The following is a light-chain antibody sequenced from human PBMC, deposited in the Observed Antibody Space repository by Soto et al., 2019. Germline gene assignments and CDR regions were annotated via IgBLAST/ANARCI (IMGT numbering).Light chain of an antibody. Sequence: DIQMTQYPSTQSASVGDSVAMTCRASQSVGRWLAWYQQKPGKAPKFLIYKASTLESGVPSRFSGSGSGTEFTLTISSLQPDDFATYYCQQYNTYPWTFGQGTKVDIK. CDR2: KAS. J-gene: IGKJ1*01. V-gene: IGKV1-5*03. CDR3: QQYNTYPWT. CDR1: QSVGRW.